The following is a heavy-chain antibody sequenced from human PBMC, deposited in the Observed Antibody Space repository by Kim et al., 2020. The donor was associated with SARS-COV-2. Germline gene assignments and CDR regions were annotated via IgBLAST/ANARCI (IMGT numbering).Heavy chain of an antibody. Sequence: GGSLRLSCAASGFTFSIFWMSWVRQAPGKGLEWVANIKQDGSEKYYVDSVKGRFTISRDNAKNSLYLQMNTLRAEDTAVYYCARGVWNMDYWGQGTLVTVSS. CDR1: GFTFSIFW. V-gene: IGHV3-7*01. D-gene: IGHD1-1*01. J-gene: IGHJ4*02. CDR3: ARGVWNMDY. CDR2: IKQDGSEK.